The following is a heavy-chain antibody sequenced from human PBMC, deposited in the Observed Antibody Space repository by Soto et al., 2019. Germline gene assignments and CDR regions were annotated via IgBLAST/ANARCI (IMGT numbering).Heavy chain of an antibody. CDR1: GGTFSSYA. J-gene: IGHJ6*02. V-gene: IGHV1-69*06. Sequence: ASVKVSCKASGGTFSSYAISWVRQAPGQGLEWMGWIIPIFGTANYAQKFQGRVTITADKSTSTAYMELSSLRSEDTDVYYCARGYYDSSGYYPGYYYGMDVWGQGTTVTVSS. CDR2: IIPIFGTA. D-gene: IGHD3-22*01. CDR3: ARGYYDSSGYYPGYYYGMDV.